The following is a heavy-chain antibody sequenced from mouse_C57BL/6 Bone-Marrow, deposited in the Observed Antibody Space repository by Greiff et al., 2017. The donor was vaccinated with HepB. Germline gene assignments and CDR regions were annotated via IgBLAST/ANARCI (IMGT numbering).Heavy chain of an antibody. CDR1: GYTFTSYW. J-gene: IGHJ4*01. CDR3: ANYTYYAMDY. V-gene: IGHV1-55*01. D-gene: IGHD2-1*01. CDR2: IYPGSGST. Sequence: QVQLQQSGAELVKPGASVKMSCKASGYTFTSYWITWVKQRPGKGLEWIGDIYPGSGSTNYNEKFKSKATLTVDTSSSTAYMQLSSLTSEDSAVYYCANYTYYAMDYWGQGTSVTVSS.